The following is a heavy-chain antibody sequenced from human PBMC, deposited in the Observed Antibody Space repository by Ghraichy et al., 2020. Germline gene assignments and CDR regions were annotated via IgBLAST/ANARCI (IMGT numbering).Heavy chain of an antibody. CDR2: IYYSGST. D-gene: IGHD6-13*01. CDR1: GGSISSYY. V-gene: IGHV4-59*01. CDR3: ARVIAAAGVNWFDP. J-gene: IGHJ5*02. Sequence: SETLSLTCTVSGGSISSYYWSWIRQPPGKGLEWIGYIYYSGSTNYNSSLKSRVTISVDTSKNQFSLRLSSVTAADTAMYYCARVIAAAGVNWFDPWGQGTLVTVSS.